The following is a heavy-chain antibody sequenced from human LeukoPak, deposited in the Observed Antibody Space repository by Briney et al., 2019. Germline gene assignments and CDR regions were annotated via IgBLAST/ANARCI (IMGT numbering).Heavy chain of an antibody. V-gene: IGHV3-30*18. CDR1: GFTFNSYG. Sequence: GGSLRLSCAASGFTFNSYGMHWVRQAPGKGLEWVAVISYDGSNKYYADSVKGRFTVSRDNSKKTLYLQMNSLRTEDTAVYYCAKYNYGFDYWGQGTLVTVSS. J-gene: IGHJ4*02. D-gene: IGHD5-18*01. CDR2: ISYDGSNK. CDR3: AKYNYGFDY.